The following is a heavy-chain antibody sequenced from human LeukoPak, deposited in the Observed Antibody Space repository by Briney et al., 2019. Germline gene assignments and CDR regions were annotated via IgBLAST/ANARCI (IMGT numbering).Heavy chain of an antibody. Sequence: SETLSLTCTVSGGSIRSSYYYWGWIRQPPGKGLEWIGYIYYSGSTNYNPSLKSRVTISVDTSKNQFSLKLSSVTAADTAVYYCARQPYSSGWANWFDPWGQGTLVTVSS. CDR1: GGSIRSSYYY. V-gene: IGHV4-61*05. CDR2: IYYSGST. D-gene: IGHD6-19*01. CDR3: ARQPYSSGWANWFDP. J-gene: IGHJ5*02.